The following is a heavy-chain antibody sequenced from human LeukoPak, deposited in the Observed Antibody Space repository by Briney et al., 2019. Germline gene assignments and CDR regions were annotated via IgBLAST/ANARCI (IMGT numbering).Heavy chain of an antibody. CDR2: IVVGSGNT. V-gene: IGHV1-58*02. CDR1: GFTFTSSA. CDR3: ARGSSSWYYFDY. Sequence: SVKVSCKASGFTFTSSAMQWVRQARGQRLEWIGWIVVGSGNTNYAQKFQERVTITRDMSISTAYMELSRLRSDDTAVYYCARGSSSWYYFDYWGQGTLVTVSS. J-gene: IGHJ4*02. D-gene: IGHD6-13*01.